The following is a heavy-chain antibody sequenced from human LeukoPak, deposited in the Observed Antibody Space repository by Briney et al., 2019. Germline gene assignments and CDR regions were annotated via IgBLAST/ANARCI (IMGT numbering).Heavy chain of an antibody. CDR2: INSDGSDT. CDR1: GFTFSSYW. J-gene: IGHJ4*02. D-gene: IGHD4-17*01. Sequence: GGSLRLSCAASGFTFSSYWMHWVRQAPGKGLVWVSRINSDGSDTSYADSVKGRFTISRDNAKNTLYLEMNSLTVEDTAVYYCARGGTTVTTVIDYWGQGTLVTVSS. CDR3: ARGGTTVTTVIDY. V-gene: IGHV3-74*01.